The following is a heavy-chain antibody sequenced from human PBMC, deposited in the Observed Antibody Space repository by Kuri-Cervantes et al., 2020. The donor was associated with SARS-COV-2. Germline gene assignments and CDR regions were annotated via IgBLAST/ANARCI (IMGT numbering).Heavy chain of an antibody. CDR2: INAGNGNT. V-gene: IGHV1-3*01. Sequence: ASVKVSCKASGYTFTSYAMHWVRQAPGQRLEWMGWINAGNGNTKYSQKFQGRVTITRDTSASTAYMELSSLRSEDTAVYYCARERQQYYYYGMDVWGQGTTVTVSS. CDR1: GYTFTSYA. CDR3: ARERQQYYYYGMDV. J-gene: IGHJ6*02. D-gene: IGHD6-13*01.